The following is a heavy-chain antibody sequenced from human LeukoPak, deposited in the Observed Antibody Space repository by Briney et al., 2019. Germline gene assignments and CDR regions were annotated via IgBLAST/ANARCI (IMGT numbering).Heavy chain of an antibody. J-gene: IGHJ4*02. D-gene: IGHD1-7*01. CDR2: IYYSGST. CDR1: GGSLSSSSYY. CDR3: AIIWYNWNYGPDY. Sequence: PSETLSLTPTVPGGSLSSSSYYWGWIRQPPGKGLELIVSIYYSGSTYYNPSRKSRVTISVATSKNQYSLKLSSVTAADTAVYHCAIIWYNWNYGPDYWGQGTLVTASS. V-gene: IGHV4-39*01.